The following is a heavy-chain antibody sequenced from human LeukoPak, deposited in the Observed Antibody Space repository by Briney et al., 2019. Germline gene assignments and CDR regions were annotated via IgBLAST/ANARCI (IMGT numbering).Heavy chain of an antibody. J-gene: IGHJ4*02. CDR2: ISGSGGKT. Sequence: SGGSLRLSCAASGFTFSTYAMSWVRQAPGKGLEWVSAISGSGGKTYYADPVKGRFTIARDNSKNTLYLQMNCLRAGDTAIYYCAREDWDFDYWGQGTLVTVSS. D-gene: IGHD3-9*01. CDR1: GFTFSTYA. CDR3: AREDWDFDY. V-gene: IGHV3-23*01.